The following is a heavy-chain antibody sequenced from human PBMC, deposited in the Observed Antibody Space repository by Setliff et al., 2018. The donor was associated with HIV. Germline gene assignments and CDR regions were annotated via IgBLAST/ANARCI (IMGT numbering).Heavy chain of an antibody. V-gene: IGHV4-38-2*01. CDR3: ARAGMGALRSLFDY. J-gene: IGHJ4*02. CDR2: IYHSGST. CDR1: GGSFSDYY. D-gene: IGHD1-26*01. Sequence: SETLSLTCAVYGGSFSDYYWGWIRQPPGKGLEWIASIYHSGSTYYNPSLKSRVIISVDTSKNQFSLKLNSVTAADTAIYYCARAGMGALRSLFDYWGQGTLVTVSS.